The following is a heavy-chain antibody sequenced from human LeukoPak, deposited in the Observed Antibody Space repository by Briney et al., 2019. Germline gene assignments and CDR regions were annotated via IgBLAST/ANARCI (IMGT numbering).Heavy chain of an antibody. V-gene: IGHV3-7*03. CDR1: GFTFSSHW. CDR3: AKGGVQLWSNWFDP. J-gene: IGHJ5*02. Sequence: GGSLRLSCAASGFTFSSHWMTWVRQAPGKGLEWVANIKQDGSEKYYADSVKGRFTISRDNAKNSLYLQMNSLRPEDTALYYCAKGGVQLWSNWFDPWGQGTLVTVSS. D-gene: IGHD5-18*01. CDR2: IKQDGSEK.